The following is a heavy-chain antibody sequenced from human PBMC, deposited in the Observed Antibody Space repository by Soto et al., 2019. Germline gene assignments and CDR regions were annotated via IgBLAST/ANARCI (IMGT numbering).Heavy chain of an antibody. D-gene: IGHD6-6*01. V-gene: IGHV3-7*03. J-gene: IGHJ3*02. Sequence: ESGGGLVQPGGSLRLSCAASGFTFSSYWMSWVRQAPGKGLEWVANIKQDGSEKYYVDSVKGRFTISRDNAKNSLYLQMNSLRAEDTAVYYCARGILEQLGDAFDIWGQGTMVTVSS. CDR2: IKQDGSEK. CDR1: GFTFSSYW. CDR3: ARGILEQLGDAFDI.